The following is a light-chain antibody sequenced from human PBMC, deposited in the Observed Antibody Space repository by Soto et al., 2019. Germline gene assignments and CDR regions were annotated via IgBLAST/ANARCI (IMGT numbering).Light chain of an antibody. J-gene: IGKJ1*01. CDR3: QHYNSYSEA. Sequence: EIVLTQSPATLSLSPGGRATLSCRASQSVSSYLAWYQQKPGQAPRLLIYDASNRATGIPARFSGSGSGTDFTLTISSLQPDDFATYYCQHYNSYSEAFGQGTKVDIK. CDR1: QSVSSY. V-gene: IGKV3-11*01. CDR2: DAS.